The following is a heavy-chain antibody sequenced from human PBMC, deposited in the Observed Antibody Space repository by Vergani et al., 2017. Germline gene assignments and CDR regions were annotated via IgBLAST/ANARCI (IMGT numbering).Heavy chain of an antibody. CDR2: ISYDGSNK. D-gene: IGHD6-6*01. Sequence: QVQLVESGGGVVQPGRSLRLSCAASGFTFSSYAMHWVRQAPGKGLEWVAVISYDGSNKYYADSVKGRFTISRDNSKNTLYLQMNSLRAEDTAVYYCARSRGSSSSPRYFDLWGRGTLVTVSS. CDR3: ARSRGSSSSPRYFDL. V-gene: IGHV3-30-3*01. J-gene: IGHJ2*01. CDR1: GFTFSSYA.